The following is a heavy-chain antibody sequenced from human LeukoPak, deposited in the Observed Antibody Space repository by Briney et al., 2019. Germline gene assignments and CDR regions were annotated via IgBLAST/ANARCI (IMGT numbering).Heavy chain of an antibody. V-gene: IGHV3-11*05. CDR2: ISSSSVYT. Sequence: KPGGSLRLSCAASGFIFSDYYMNWIRQAPGKGLEWVSYISSSSVYTDYADSVKGRFTISRDNAKNSLFLQINNLRAEDTALYYCARADNRDYCTTFDIWGQGTLVIVSS. J-gene: IGHJ3*02. CDR1: GFIFSDYY. D-gene: IGHD1-14*01. CDR3: ARADNRDYCTTFDI.